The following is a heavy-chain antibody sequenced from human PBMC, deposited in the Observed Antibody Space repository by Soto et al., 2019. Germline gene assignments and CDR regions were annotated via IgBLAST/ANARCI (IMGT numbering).Heavy chain of an antibody. J-gene: IGHJ6*02. CDR2: ISYDGSNK. Sequence: QVQLVESGGGVVQPGRSLRLSCAASGFTFSSYAMHWVRQAPGKGLEWVAVISYDGSNKYYADSVKGRFTISRDNSKNTLYLQMNSLRAEDTAVYYCARVQGYHNYYYGMDVWGQGTTVTVSS. V-gene: IGHV3-30-3*01. D-gene: IGHD2-2*01. CDR1: GFTFSSYA. CDR3: ARVQGYHNYYYGMDV.